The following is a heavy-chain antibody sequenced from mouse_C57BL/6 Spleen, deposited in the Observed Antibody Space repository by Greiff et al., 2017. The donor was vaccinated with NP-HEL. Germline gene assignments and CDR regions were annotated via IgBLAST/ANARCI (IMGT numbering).Heavy chain of an antibody. V-gene: IGHV1-69*01. CDR2: IDPSDSYT. Sequence: QVQLKQPGAELVMPGASVKLSCKASGYTFTSYWMHWVKQRPGQGLEWIGEIDPSDSYTNYNQKFKGKSTLTVDKSSSTAYMQLSSLTSEDSAVYYCARSGITTVVATRYAMDYWGQGTSVTVSS. J-gene: IGHJ4*01. D-gene: IGHD1-1*01. CDR1: GYTFTSYW. CDR3: ARSGITTVVATRYAMDY.